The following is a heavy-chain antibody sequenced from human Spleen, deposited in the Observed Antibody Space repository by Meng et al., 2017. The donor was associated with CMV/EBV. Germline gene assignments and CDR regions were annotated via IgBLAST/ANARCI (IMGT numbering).Heavy chain of an antibody. Sequence: GESLKISCAASGFTVSANYMTWVRQAPGQGLEWVSVINSGGNTYYADSVKGRFTISRDASKNTLYLQMNSLRAEDTAVYYCARDRSGIDYWGQGTLVTVSS. D-gene: IGHD3-3*01. CDR2: INSGGNT. CDR1: GFTVSANY. J-gene: IGHJ4*02. V-gene: IGHV3-66*02. CDR3: ARDRSGIDY.